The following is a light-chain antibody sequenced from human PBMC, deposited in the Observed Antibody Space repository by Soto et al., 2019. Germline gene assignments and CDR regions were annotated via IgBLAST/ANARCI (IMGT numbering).Light chain of an antibody. CDR3: QQLNSYPRT. Sequence: DIPLTQSPSFLSASVGDRVTITCRASQGMSSYLAWYQQKPGKAPKLLTYAASTLQGGVPSRFSGSGSGTEFNLTISSLQPEDFATYYCQQLNSYPRTFGQGTKVEIK. CDR2: AAS. V-gene: IGKV1-9*01. CDR1: QGMSSY. J-gene: IGKJ1*01.